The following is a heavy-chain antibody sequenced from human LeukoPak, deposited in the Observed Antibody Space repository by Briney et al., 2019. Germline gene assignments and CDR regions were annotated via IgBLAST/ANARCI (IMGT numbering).Heavy chain of an antibody. CDR2: ISSSGSTI. CDR3: ARDSPSRWLQNYYFDY. Sequence: GGSLRLSCAASGFTFSDYYMSWIRQAPGKGLEWISYISSSGSTIYYADSVKGRFTISRDNAKNSLYLQMNSLRAEDTAVYYCARDSPSRWLQNYYFDYWGQGTLVTVSS. CDR1: GFTFSDYY. D-gene: IGHD5-24*01. J-gene: IGHJ4*02. V-gene: IGHV3-11*01.